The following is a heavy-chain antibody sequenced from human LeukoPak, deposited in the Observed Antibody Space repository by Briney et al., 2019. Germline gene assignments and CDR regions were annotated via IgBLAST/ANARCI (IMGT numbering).Heavy chain of an antibody. D-gene: IGHD5-18*01. V-gene: IGHV1-18*01. CDR2: ISAYNGNT. Sequence: ASVKVSCKASVYTFTSYGISWVRQAPGQGLEWMGWISAYNGNTNYAQKLQGRVTMTTDTSTSTAYMELRSLRSDDTAVYYCARVPGYSYGNNWFDPWGQGTLVTVSS. CDR3: ARVPGYSYGNNWFDP. CDR1: VYTFTSYG. J-gene: IGHJ5*02.